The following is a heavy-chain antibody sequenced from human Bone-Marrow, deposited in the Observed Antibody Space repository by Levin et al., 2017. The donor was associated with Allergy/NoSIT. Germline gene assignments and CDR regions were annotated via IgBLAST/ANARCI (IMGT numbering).Heavy chain of an antibody. CDR2: VDDSGTET. CDR3: RGQGYIVPTMNGWFDP. Sequence: HPGGSLRLSCAASGFAFSKFAMSWVRQAPGQGLEWVSTVDDSGTETHYADSVKGRFTISRDNSDYTLFLHMNSLRAEDTAVYFCRGQGYIVPTMNGWFDPWGQGSQVTGSS. V-gene: IGHV3-23*05. CDR1: GFAFSKFA. D-gene: IGHD5-12*01. J-gene: IGHJ5*02.